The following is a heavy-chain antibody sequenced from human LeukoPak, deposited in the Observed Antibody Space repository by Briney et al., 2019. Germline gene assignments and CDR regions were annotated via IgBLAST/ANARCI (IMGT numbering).Heavy chain of an antibody. J-gene: IGHJ4*02. D-gene: IGHD5-18*01. CDR2: ISYDGSNK. CDR3: ARDRVDTAMVFDY. V-gene: IGHV3-30-3*01. CDR1: GFTFSSYA. Sequence: GGPLRLSCAASGFTFSSYAMHWVRQAPGKGLEWVAVISYDGSNKYYADSVKGRFTISRDNSKNTLYLQMNSLRAEDTAVYYCARDRVDTAMVFDYWGQGTLVTVSS.